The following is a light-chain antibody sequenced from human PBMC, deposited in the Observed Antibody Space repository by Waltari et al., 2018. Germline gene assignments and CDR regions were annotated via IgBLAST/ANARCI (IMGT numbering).Light chain of an antibody. V-gene: IGKV3-20*01. J-gene: IGKJ1*01. Sequence: EIVLTQSPGTLSLSPGDRATLSCRDTQGVRTSLAWYQQKPGQAPRLRISRASVRATGIPDRFGGGGSGTDFSLTISRLGPEDFAVYYCQMYVRLPATFGQGTKVEVK. CDR3: QMYVRLPAT. CDR2: RAS. CDR1: QGVRTS.